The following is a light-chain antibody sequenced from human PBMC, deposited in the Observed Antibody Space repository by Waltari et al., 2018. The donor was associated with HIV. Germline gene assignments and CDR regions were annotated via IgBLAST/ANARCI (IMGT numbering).Light chain of an antibody. J-gene: IGLJ2*01. CDR1: SSNIGSNT. V-gene: IGLV1-44*01. CDR2: SNN. Sequence: QSVLTQPPSASGTPGQRVTISCSGSSSNIGSNTVNWYQQLPGTAPKLLIYSNNQRPSGVPDRFSGSKSRTSASLAISGLKSEDDADYYCAAWDDSLNGPVFGGGTKLTVL. CDR3: AAWDDSLNGPV.